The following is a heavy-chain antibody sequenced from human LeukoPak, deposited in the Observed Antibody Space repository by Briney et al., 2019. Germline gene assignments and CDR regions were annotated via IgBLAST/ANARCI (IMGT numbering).Heavy chain of an antibody. CDR1: GYTLTELS. V-gene: IGHV1-24*01. J-gene: IGHJ3*02. Sequence: ASVKVSCKVSGYTLTELSMHWVRQAPGKGLEWMGGFDPEDGETIYAQKFQGRVTMTEDTSTDTAYMELSSLRSEDTAVYYCAVSGYSYGHDAFDIWGQGTMVTVSS. CDR3: AVSGYSYGHDAFDI. CDR2: FDPEDGET. D-gene: IGHD5-18*01.